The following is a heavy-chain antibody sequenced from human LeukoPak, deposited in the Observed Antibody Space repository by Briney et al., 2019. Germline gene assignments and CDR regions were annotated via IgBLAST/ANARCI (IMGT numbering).Heavy chain of an antibody. Sequence: EASVKVSCKASGYTFTSYGISWVRQAPGQGLEWMGWISAYNGNTNYAQKLQGRVTMTTDTSTSTAYMELRSLRSDDTAVYYCARDEGYCSSTSCPGGFDPWGQGTLVTVSS. J-gene: IGHJ5*02. V-gene: IGHV1-18*01. CDR3: ARDEGYCSSTSCPGGFDP. CDR1: GYTFTSYG. CDR2: ISAYNGNT. D-gene: IGHD2-2*01.